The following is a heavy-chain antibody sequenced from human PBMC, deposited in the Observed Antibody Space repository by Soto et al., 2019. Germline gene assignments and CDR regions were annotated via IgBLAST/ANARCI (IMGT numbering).Heavy chain of an antibody. D-gene: IGHD3-10*02. CDR3: SRCSGSSCMDV. J-gene: IGHJ6*01. CDR1: GFTFSDST. Sequence: EVQLVESGGGLVQPGGSLKVSCAASGFTFSDSTIHWVRQASGKGLEWVGRIRSEVYSYATVCAASVKDRFTISRDDSKNTAYLQMNSLKIGDTAVYYCSRCSGSSCMDVWGQGTTVTVSS. V-gene: IGHV3-73*02. CDR2: IRSEVYSYAT.